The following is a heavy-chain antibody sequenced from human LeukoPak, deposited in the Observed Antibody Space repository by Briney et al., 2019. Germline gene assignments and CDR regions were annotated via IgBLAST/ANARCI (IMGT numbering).Heavy chain of an antibody. Sequence: GGSLRLSCAASGFTLSNYNMNWVRQAPGKGLEWVSYISSGRSAIYYADSVKGRFTISRDNAKNSLYLQMNSLRDEDTAVYYCARAKNSDYYYVDYWGQGTLVTVSS. J-gene: IGHJ4*02. D-gene: IGHD2-21*02. CDR2: ISSGRSAI. V-gene: IGHV3-48*02. CDR1: GFTLSNYN. CDR3: ARAKNSDYYYVDY.